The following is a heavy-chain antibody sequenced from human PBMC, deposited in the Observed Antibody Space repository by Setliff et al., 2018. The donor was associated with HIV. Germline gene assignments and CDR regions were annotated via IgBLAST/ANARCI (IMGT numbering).Heavy chain of an antibody. CDR2: ISSSSSTI. V-gene: IGHV3-48*01. CDR3: ARDKAVNSWSGYYTPTYMDV. Sequence: GGSLRLSCAASGFTFSSYSMNWVRQAPGKGLEWVSYISSSSSTIYYADSVKGRFTISRYNANNSLYLQMNSLRAEDTAVYYCARDKAVNSWSGYYTPTYMDVWGKGTMVTVSS. J-gene: IGHJ6*03. CDR1: GFTFSSYS. D-gene: IGHD3-3*01.